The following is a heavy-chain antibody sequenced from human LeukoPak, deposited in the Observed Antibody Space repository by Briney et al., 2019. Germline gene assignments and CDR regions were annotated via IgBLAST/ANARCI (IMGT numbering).Heavy chain of an antibody. Sequence: ASVKVSCKASGYTFTSYGIGWVRQAPGQGLEWMGWISAYNGNTNYAQKLQGRVTMTTDTSTSTAYMELRSLRSDDTAVYYCARDFASSGSYFRIYPAVDYWGQGTLVTVSS. J-gene: IGHJ4*02. V-gene: IGHV1-18*01. CDR2: ISAYNGNT. CDR1: GYTFTSYG. D-gene: IGHD1-26*01. CDR3: ARDFASSGSYFRIYPAVDY.